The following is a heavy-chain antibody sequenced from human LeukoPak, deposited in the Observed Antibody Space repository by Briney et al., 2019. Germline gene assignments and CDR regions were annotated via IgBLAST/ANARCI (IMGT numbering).Heavy chain of an antibody. J-gene: IGHJ5*02. Sequence: GASVKVSCKASGGTFSRYGISWVRQAPGQGLEWMGGIIPIPGIANYAQKFQGRVTITADKSTSTAYMELSSLRSEDTAVYYCARVILSGGNSEIPWFDPWGQGTLVTVSS. CDR3: ARVILSGGNSEIPWFDP. D-gene: IGHD4-23*01. CDR2: IIPIPGIA. CDR1: GGTFSRYG. V-gene: IGHV1-69*10.